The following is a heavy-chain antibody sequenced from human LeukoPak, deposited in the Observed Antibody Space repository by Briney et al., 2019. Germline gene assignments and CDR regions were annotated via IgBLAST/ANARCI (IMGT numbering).Heavy chain of an antibody. CDR2: IYTSGST. V-gene: IGHV4-4*07. CDR1: GVSFSGYY. D-gene: IGHD3-22*01. CDR3: AREKLFGYYYDSSLRDAFDI. Sequence: PSETLSLTCAVYGVSFSGYYWRWIRQPAGKGLEWVGRIYTSGSTNYNPSLKSRVTMSVDTSKNQFSLKLSSVTAADTAVYYCAREKLFGYYYDSSLRDAFDIWGQGTMVTVSS. J-gene: IGHJ3*02.